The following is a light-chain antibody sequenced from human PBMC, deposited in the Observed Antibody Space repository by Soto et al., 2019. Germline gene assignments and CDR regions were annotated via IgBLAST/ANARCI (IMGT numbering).Light chain of an antibody. J-gene: IGLJ2*01. Sequence: QSVLTQPASVSGSPGQSITISCTGTSSDVGGYNYVSWYQQHPGKAPKLMIYDVSNRPSGVSNRFSGSKSGNTASLTISGFQAEDEADYYCSSYTSSSTLFGGGTKVTVL. CDR1: SSDVGGYNY. CDR3: SSYTSSSTL. V-gene: IGLV2-14*01. CDR2: DVS.